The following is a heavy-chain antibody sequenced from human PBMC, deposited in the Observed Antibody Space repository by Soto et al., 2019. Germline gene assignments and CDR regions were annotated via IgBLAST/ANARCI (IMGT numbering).Heavy chain of an antibody. CDR3: AKERSGWYFQVNWFDP. CDR1: GFTFSSYT. D-gene: IGHD6-19*01. Sequence: GGSLRLSCAASGFTFSSYTMSWVGQAPGKGLEWVSAISGSGGSTYYADSVKGRFTISRDNSKNTLYLQMNSLRAEDTAVYYCAKERSGWYFQVNWFDPWGQGTLVTVSS. CDR2: ISGSGGST. V-gene: IGHV3-23*01. J-gene: IGHJ5*02.